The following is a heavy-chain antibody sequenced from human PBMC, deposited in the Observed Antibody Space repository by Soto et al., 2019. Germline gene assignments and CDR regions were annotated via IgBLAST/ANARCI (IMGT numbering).Heavy chain of an antibody. Sequence: EVQLVESGGGLVKPGGSLRLSCAASGFTFSSYSMNWVRQAPGKGLEWVSSISSSSSYIYYADSVKGRFTISRDNAKNSLYLQMNSLRAEDTAVYYCAREEMATPTSDYWGQGTLVTVSS. CDR3: AREEMATPTSDY. J-gene: IGHJ4*02. CDR1: GFTFSSYS. D-gene: IGHD5-12*01. V-gene: IGHV3-21*01. CDR2: ISSSSSYI.